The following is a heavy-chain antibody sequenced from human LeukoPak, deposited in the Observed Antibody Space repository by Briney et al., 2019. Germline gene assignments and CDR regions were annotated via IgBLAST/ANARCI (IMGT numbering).Heavy chain of an antibody. D-gene: IGHD5-18*01. Sequence: PSETLSLTCTVSGGSISSYYWSWIRQPPGKGLEWIGYIYYSGSTNYNPSLKSRVTISVDTSKNQFSLKLSSVTAADTAVYYCARGNGQGYSYGYLYYYGMDVWGQGTTVTVSS. V-gene: IGHV4-59*01. CDR3: ARGNGQGYSYGYLYYYGMDV. CDR2: IYYSGST. J-gene: IGHJ6*02. CDR1: GGSISSYY.